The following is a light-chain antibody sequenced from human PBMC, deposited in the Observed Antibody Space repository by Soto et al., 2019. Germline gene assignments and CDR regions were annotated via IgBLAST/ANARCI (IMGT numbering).Light chain of an antibody. CDR2: DAS. J-gene: IGKJ1*01. CDR1: QSVSSY. V-gene: IGKV3-11*01. CDR3: QQTSNRPPWT. Sequence: EIVLTQSPATLSLSPGERATLSCRASQSVSSYLAWYQQKPGQAPRLLIYDASNRATGIPARFSGSGSGTDFSLTISSLVPYIFALYNCQQTSNRPPWTFGQGTMVEIK.